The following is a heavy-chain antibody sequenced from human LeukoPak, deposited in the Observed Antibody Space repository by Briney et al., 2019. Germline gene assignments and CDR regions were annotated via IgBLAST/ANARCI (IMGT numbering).Heavy chain of an antibody. CDR3: ARGVTMIVVVIHDWYFDL. CDR2: IYYTRSA. J-gene: IGHJ2*01. Sequence: SETLSLTCTVSGGSISSSSYYWGWIRQPPGKGLEWIGSIYYTRSAYYNPSLKSRVTISVDTSKNQFSLKLTSVTAADTAVYYCARGVTMIVVVIHDWYFDLWGRGTLVTVSS. V-gene: IGHV4-39*01. D-gene: IGHD3-22*01. CDR1: GGSISSSSYY.